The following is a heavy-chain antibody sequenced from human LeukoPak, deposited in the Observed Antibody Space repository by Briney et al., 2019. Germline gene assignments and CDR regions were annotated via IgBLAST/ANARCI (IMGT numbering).Heavy chain of an antibody. CDR2: IYYTGST. V-gene: IGHV4-59*08. J-gene: IGHJ4*02. CDR1: GASISDYY. CDR3: ARRLTEYCTNGVCYWFDY. Sequence: PSETLSLTCTVSGASISDYYWSWIRQPPGKGLEWIGYIYYTGSTKYNPSLTSRVTISVDTSKNQFSLKLSSVTAADTAVYYCARRLTEYCTNGVCYWFDYWGQGTLVTVSS. D-gene: IGHD2-8*01.